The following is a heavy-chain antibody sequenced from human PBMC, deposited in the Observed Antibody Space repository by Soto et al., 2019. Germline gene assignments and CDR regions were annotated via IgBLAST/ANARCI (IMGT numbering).Heavy chain of an antibody. Sequence: PGGSLRLSCAASGFTFSSYGMHWVRQAPGKGLEWVAVISYDGSNKYYADSVKGRFTISRDNSKNTLYLQMNSLRAEDTAVYYCAKDFSADDFWSGYFDRYFDYWGQGTLVTVSS. D-gene: IGHD3-3*01. CDR3: AKDFSADDFWSGYFDRYFDY. CDR2: ISYDGSNK. CDR1: GFTFSSYG. J-gene: IGHJ4*02. V-gene: IGHV3-30*18.